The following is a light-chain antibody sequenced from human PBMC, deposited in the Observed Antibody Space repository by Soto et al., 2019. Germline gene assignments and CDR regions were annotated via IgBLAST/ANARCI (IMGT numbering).Light chain of an antibody. Sequence: IRMTQSPSSFSASTGDRVTITCRASQGISSYLAWYQQKPGKAPKLLIYAASTLQSGVPSRFSGSGSGTDFTLTISCLQSEDFATYCCQQYYSYPLTFGGGTKVDIK. CDR1: QGISSY. V-gene: IGKV1-8*01. CDR2: AAS. J-gene: IGKJ4*01. CDR3: QQYYSYPLT.